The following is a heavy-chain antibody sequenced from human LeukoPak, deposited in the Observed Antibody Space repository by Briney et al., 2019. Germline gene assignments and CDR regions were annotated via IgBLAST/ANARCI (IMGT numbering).Heavy chain of an antibody. CDR2: ISGSGGST. Sequence: GGSLRLSCAASGFTFSSYAMSWVRQAPGKGLEWVSAISGSGGSTYYADSVKGRFTISRDNSKNTLYLQMNSLRAEDTAVYYCAKSRGAVAARPYYFDYWGQGTLVTVSS. D-gene: IGHD6-6*01. CDR3: AKSRGAVAARPYYFDY. CDR1: GFTFSSYA. V-gene: IGHV3-23*01. J-gene: IGHJ4*02.